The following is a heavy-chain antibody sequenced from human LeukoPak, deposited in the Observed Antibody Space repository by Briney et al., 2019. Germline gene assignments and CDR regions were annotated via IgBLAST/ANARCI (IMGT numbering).Heavy chain of an antibody. J-gene: IGHJ4*02. CDR1: GFIFSRNA. CDR2: VYLDGSNK. Sequence: GGSQRLSCAASGFIFSRNAMHWARQARGKGLEWVAVVYLDGSNKFYADSVKGRFTISRDNSKNTLYLQMDSLRAEDTAVFYCARGERYCTASNCFFSFDYWGQGTLVTVSS. D-gene: IGHD2-15*01. CDR3: ARGERYCTASNCFFSFDY. V-gene: IGHV3-30*04.